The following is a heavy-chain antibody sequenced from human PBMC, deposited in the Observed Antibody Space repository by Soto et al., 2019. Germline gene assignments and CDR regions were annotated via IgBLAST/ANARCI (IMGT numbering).Heavy chain of an antibody. CDR3: ARSALYCSGGSCYSVLYQFDY. V-gene: IGHV3-74*01. CDR2: INSDGSST. D-gene: IGHD2-15*01. J-gene: IGHJ4*02. Sequence: GGSLRLSCAASGFTFSSYWMHWVRQAPGKGLVWVSRINSDGSSTFYADSVKGRFTISRDNAKNTLYLQMNSLRAEDTAVYYCARSALYCSGGSCYSVLYQFDYWGQGTLVTVSS. CDR1: GFTFSSYW.